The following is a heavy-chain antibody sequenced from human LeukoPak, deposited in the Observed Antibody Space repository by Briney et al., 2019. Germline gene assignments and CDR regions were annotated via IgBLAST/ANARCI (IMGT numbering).Heavy chain of an antibody. CDR3: ARLHATTDSDAFDI. D-gene: IGHD4-17*01. CDR1: GFTFSSYW. V-gene: IGHV3-74*03. CDR2: IKTDGSST. Sequence: PGGSLRLSCAASGFTFSSYWMHWVRQAPGKGLVWVSRIKTDGSSTTYADSVKGRFTISRDNAKNTLYLQMNSLRAEDTAVYYCARLHATTDSDAFDIWGQGTMVTVSS. J-gene: IGHJ3*02.